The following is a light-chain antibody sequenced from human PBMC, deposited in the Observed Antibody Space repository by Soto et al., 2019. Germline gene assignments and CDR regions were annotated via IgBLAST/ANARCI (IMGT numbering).Light chain of an antibody. CDR2: RAS. V-gene: IGKV3-15*01. CDR1: QSVSSN. Sequence: DILMTQSPATLSLSPGGRATLSCRASQSVSSNLAWYQQKPGQAPRLLIQRASTRATGIPARFSGSGSGTEFTLTLSSLQSEDFAVYFCQQYNNWPGTFGQGTKVEIK. CDR3: QQYNNWPGT. J-gene: IGKJ1*01.